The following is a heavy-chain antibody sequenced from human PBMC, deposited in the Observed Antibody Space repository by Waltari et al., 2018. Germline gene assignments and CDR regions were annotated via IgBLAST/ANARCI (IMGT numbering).Heavy chain of an antibody. Sequence: QVQLQQWGAGLLKPSETLSLTCAVYGGSFSGYYWSWIRQPPGKGLEWIGEINHSGRTNYNPSLKSRVSISVDTSKNQFSLKLSSVTAADTAVYYCARGRGGVYSYGIKYYFDYWGQGTLVTVSS. CDR2: INHSGRT. CDR1: GGSFSGYY. J-gene: IGHJ4*02. V-gene: IGHV4-34*01. D-gene: IGHD5-18*01. CDR3: ARGRGGVYSYGIKYYFDY.